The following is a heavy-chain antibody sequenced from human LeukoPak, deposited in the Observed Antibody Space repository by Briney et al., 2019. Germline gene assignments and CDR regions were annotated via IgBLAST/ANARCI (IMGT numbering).Heavy chain of an antibody. CDR3: ARHPTEGRGNFDN. J-gene: IGHJ4*02. D-gene: IGHD1-14*01. Sequence: KPSKTLSLTCTVSGGSISSSSYYWGWIRQPPGKGLEWIGTISYSGATYYNPSLKSRVTISIDTSRTQFPLKLSFVTAADTAVYYCARHPTEGRGNFDNWGQGTLVTVSS. CDR1: GGSISSSSYY. V-gene: IGHV4-39*01. CDR2: ISYSGAT.